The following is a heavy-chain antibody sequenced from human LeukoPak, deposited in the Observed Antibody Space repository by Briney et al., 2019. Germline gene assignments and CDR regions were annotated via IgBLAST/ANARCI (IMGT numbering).Heavy chain of an antibody. D-gene: IGHD5-12*01. CDR2: INSDGSST. V-gene: IGHV3-74*01. CDR3: ATSGYSGYDPGYGMDV. J-gene: IGHJ6*02. CDR1: GFTFSSYW. Sequence: GGSLRLSCAASGFTFSSYWMHWVRQAPGKGLVWISRINSDGSSTSYADSVKGRFTISRDNAKNTLYLQMNSLRAEDTAVYYCATSGYSGYDPGYGMDVWGQGTTVTVSS.